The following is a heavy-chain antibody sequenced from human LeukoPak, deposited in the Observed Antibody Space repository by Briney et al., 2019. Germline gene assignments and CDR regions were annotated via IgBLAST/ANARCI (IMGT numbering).Heavy chain of an antibody. V-gene: IGHV3-74*01. Sequence: GGSLRLSCAASGFTFSRYWMHWVRQAPGQGLVLVSCIKSDGSSTSIADSAKGRLTISRDNAKNTVYLQMNSLRAEDTAVFYCVRDNRRYNCDYWRKGTLVSVP. CDR1: GFTFSRYW. J-gene: IGHJ4*02. D-gene: IGHD2/OR15-2a*01. CDR2: IKSDGSST. CDR3: VRDNRRYNCDY.